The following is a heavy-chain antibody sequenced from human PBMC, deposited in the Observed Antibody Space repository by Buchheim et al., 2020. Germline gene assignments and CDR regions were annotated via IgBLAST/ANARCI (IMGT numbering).Heavy chain of an antibody. D-gene: IGHD4-11*01. CDR2: ISGSGATT. V-gene: IGHV3-23*04. CDR1: GFSFSGYA. CDR3: AKGSRGYTNYYFDY. Sequence: EVQLVDSGGGLVQPGESLRLSCAASGFSFSGYAMSWVRQAPGKGLEWVSSISGSGATTFNADSVKGRVTISRDNYKNMLCLQMNSLRAEDTAVYFCAKGSRGYTNYYFDYWGQGTL. J-gene: IGHJ4*02.